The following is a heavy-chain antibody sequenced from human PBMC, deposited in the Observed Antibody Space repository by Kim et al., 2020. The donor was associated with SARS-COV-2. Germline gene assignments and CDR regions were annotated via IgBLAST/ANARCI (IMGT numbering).Heavy chain of an antibody. D-gene: IGHD1-26*01. V-gene: IGHV4-39*01. Sequence: SETLSLTCTVSGGSISSSSYYWGWIRQPPGKGLEWIGSIYYSGSTYYNPSLKSRVTISVDTSKNQFSLKLSSVTAADTAVYYCARRSGATRFKYYFDYWGQGTLVTVSS. CDR1: GGSISSSSYY. CDR3: ARRSGATRFKYYFDY. J-gene: IGHJ4*02. CDR2: IYYSGST.